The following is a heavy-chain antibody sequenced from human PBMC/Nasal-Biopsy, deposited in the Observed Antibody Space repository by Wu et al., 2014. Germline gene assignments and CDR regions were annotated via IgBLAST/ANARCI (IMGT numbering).Heavy chain of an antibody. CDR1: GFDFEDYA. CDR3: AKDRDIGFPHDAFDV. V-gene: IGHV3-9*01. J-gene: IGHJ3*01. CDR2: INWNSVNI. D-gene: IGHD3-10*01. Sequence: PRLSCAASGFDFEDYAMQWVRQAPGKGLEWVSGINWNSVNIAYAESVKGRFTISRDNAKKSLYLQMDSLRAEDTALYYCAKDRDIGFPHDAFDVWGQGTLVTVSS.